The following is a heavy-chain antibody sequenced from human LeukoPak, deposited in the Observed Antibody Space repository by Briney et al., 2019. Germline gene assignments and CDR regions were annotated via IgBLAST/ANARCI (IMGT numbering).Heavy chain of an antibody. J-gene: IGHJ5*02. Sequence: SETLSLTRTVSGGSIISSSYYWGWIRQPPGKGLEWIGSIYYSGSTYYNPSLKSRVTISVDTSKNQFSLKLSSVTAADTAVYYCARAKRGGIAARHPWFDPWGQGTLVTVSS. V-gene: IGHV4-39*07. D-gene: IGHD6-6*01. CDR3: ARAKRGGIAARHPWFDP. CDR2: IYYSGST. CDR1: GGSIISSSYY.